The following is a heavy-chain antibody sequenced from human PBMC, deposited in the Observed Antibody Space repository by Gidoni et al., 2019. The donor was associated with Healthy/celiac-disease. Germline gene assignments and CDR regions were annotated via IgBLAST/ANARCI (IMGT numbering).Heavy chain of an antibody. CDR3: ARVPADYDFWSGYYSYFDY. CDR1: GYTFTSYG. J-gene: IGHJ4*02. CDR2: ISAYNGKT. D-gene: IGHD3-3*01. Sequence: QVQLVQSGADVKKPGASVKVSCKASGYTFTSYGLIWVRQAPGQGLEWMGWISAYNGKTNYEQKLQGRVTMTTDTSTSTAYMELRSLRSDDTAVYYCARVPADYDFWSGYYSYFDYWGQGTLVTVSS. V-gene: IGHV1-18*01.